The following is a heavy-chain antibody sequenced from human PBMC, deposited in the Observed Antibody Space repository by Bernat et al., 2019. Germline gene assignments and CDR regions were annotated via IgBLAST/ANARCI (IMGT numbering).Heavy chain of an antibody. CDR2: ISYDGSNK. CDR3: ARDARYFDWLLEYNWFDP. D-gene: IGHD3-9*01. J-gene: IGHJ5*02. V-gene: IGHV3-30*03. Sequence: QVQLVESGGGVVQPGRSLRLSCAASGFTFSSYGMHWVRQAPGKGLEWVAVISYDGSNKYYADSVKGRFTISRDNSKNTLYLQMNSLRAEDTAVYYCARDARYFDWLLEYNWFDPWGQGTLVTVFS. CDR1: GFTFSSYG.